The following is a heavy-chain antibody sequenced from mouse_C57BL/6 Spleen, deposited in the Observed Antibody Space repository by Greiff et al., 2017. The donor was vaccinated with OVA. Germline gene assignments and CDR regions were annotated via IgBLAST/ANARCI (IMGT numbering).Heavy chain of an antibody. Sequence: QVQLQQPGAELVKPGASVKMSCKASGYTFTSYWITWVKQRPGQGLEWIGDIYPGSGSTNYNEKFKSKATLTVDTSSSTAYMQLSSLTSEDSAVYYCASNYDYDGGDYFDYWGQGTTLTVSS. CDR2: IYPGSGST. D-gene: IGHD2-4*01. J-gene: IGHJ2*01. CDR3: ASNYDYDGGDYFDY. CDR1: GYTFTSYW. V-gene: IGHV1-55*01.